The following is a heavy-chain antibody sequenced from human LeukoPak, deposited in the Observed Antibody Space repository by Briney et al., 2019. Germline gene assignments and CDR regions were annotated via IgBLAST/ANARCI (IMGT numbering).Heavy chain of an antibody. V-gene: IGHV3-30*02. Sequence: GGSLRLSCAASGFTFSSYGMHWVRQAPGKGLEWVAFIRYDGSNKYYADSVKGRFTISRDNSKNTLYLQMNSLRSEDTAVYYCARGQEDGSGEFKYWGQGTLVTVSS. CDR1: GFTFSSYG. CDR2: IRYDGSNK. J-gene: IGHJ4*02. CDR3: ARGQEDGSGEFKY. D-gene: IGHD3-10*01.